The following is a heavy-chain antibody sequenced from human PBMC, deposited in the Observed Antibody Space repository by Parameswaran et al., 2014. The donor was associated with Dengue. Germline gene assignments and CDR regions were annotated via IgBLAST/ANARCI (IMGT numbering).Heavy chain of an antibody. J-gene: IGHJ4*02. D-gene: IGHD3-3*01. V-gene: IGHV5-51*01. Sequence: VRQMPGKGLEWMGIIYPGDSDTRYSPSFQGQVTISADKSISTAYLQWSSLKASDTAMYYCARGVVYGGSFDYWGQGTLVTVSS. CDR3: ARGVVYGGSFDY. CDR2: IYPGDSDT.